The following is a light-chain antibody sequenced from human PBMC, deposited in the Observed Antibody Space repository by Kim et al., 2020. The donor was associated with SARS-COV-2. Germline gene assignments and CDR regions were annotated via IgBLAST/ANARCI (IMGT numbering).Light chain of an antibody. V-gene: IGLV2-14*03. CDR2: DVT. J-gene: IGLJ2*01. Sequence: QSALTQPASVSGSPVQSITISFTGTSSDIGGYNFVSWYQHHPGKAPKLIINDVTNRPSGVSNRFSGSKSGNTASLTISGLQAEDEGDYYCTSYRSDSTLVFGGGTQLTVL. CDR3: TSYRSDSTLV. CDR1: SSDIGGYNF.